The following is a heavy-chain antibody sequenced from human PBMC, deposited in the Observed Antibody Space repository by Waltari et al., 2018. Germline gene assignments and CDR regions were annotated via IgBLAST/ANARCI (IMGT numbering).Heavy chain of an antibody. V-gene: IGHV3-48*01. CDR1: GFTFSSYS. J-gene: IGHJ4*02. CDR2: ISSSSSTI. CDR3: AKDGQWLETWGYYFDY. Sequence: EVQLVESGGGLVQPGGSLRLSCAASGFTFSSYSMNWVRQAPGKGLEWVSYISSSSSTIYYADSVKGRFTISRDNSKNTLYLQMNSLRAEDTAVYYCAKDGQWLETWGYYFDYWGQGTLVTVSS. D-gene: IGHD6-19*01.